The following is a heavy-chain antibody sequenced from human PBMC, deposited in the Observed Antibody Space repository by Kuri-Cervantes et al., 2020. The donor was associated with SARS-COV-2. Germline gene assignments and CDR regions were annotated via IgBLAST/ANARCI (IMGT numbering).Heavy chain of an antibody. CDR3: AREGSYGSGKGAFDI. CDR1: GFTFSSYD. J-gene: IGHJ3*02. V-gene: IGHV3-13*03. CDR2: IGTAGDT. D-gene: IGHD3-10*01. Sequence: LSLTCAACGFTFSSYDMHWVRQATGKGLEWVSAIGTAGDTYYPGSVKGQFTISRDNSKNTLYLQMNSLRAEDTAVYYCAREGSYGSGKGAFDIWGQGTMVTVSS.